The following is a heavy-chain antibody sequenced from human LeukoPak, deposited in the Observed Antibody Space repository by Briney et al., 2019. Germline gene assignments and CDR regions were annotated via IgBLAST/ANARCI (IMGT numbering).Heavy chain of an antibody. CDR3: ARQSRDGSKTRGYYFDY. CDR2: IYPADSDT. J-gene: IGHJ4*02. Sequence: GESLKISCQVSGYIFTHYWIGWVRQMPGNGLESMGIIYPADSDTTYSPSFQGQVTISADKSISTVYLQWSSLKASDTAMYYCARQSRDGSKTRGYYFDYWGREPWSPSP. CDR1: GYIFTHYW. D-gene: IGHD3-10*01. V-gene: IGHV5-51*01.